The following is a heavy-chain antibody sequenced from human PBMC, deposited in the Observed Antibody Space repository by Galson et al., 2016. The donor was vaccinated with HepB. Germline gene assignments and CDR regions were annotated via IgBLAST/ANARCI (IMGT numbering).Heavy chain of an antibody. CDR1: GFTFSDYA. J-gene: IGHJ4*02. CDR2: NSRENNRI. D-gene: IGHD3-9*01. CDR3: VRDHDWAFDY. V-gene: IGHV3-48*01. Sequence: SLRLSCAASGFTFSDYAMNWVRQAPGKGLEWISHNSRENNRIDYADSVKGRFTVSRDNGKNSLYLQMNSLRVEDTAVYYCVRDHDWAFDYWGQGLLVTVSS.